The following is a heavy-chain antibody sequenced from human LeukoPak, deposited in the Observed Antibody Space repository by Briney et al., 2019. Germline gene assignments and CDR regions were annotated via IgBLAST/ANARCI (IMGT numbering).Heavy chain of an antibody. D-gene: IGHD6-6*01. Sequence: GGSLRLSCAASGFSFSSYSMNWVRQAPGKGLEWVSYISSSRNTIYYADSVKGRFTISRDNAKNSLYLQMNSLRDEDTAVYYCAREYSSSSGSVSDYWGRGTLVTVSS. CDR3: AREYSSSSGSVSDY. V-gene: IGHV3-48*02. J-gene: IGHJ4*02. CDR1: GFSFSSYS. CDR2: ISSSRNTI.